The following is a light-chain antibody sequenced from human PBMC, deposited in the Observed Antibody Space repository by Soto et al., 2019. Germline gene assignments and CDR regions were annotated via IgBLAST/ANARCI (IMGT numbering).Light chain of an antibody. V-gene: IGKV1-39*01. CDR3: QESYRPPRT. J-gene: IGKJ2*01. Sequence: DIPMTQSPSSLSASVGDRVTITCRASQTINAYLNWYQQKPGKAPKLLIYAASSLQSGVPSRFSGSGSGTDFTLTISRLQPEDFATYFCQESYRPPRTFGQGTRLEI. CDR1: QTINAY. CDR2: AAS.